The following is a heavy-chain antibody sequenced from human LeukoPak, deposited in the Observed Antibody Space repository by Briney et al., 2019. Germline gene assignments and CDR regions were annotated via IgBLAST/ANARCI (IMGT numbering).Heavy chain of an antibody. Sequence: GGSLRLSYAASGFTFDDYGMSWVRQAPGKGLEWVSGINWNGGSTGYADSVKGRFTISRDNAKNSLYLQMNSLRAEDTALYYCARRDGGSYLPYYFDYWGQGTLVTVSS. D-gene: IGHD1-26*01. V-gene: IGHV3-20*03. CDR1: GFTFDDYG. CDR2: INWNGGST. CDR3: ARRDGGSYLPYYFDY. J-gene: IGHJ4*02.